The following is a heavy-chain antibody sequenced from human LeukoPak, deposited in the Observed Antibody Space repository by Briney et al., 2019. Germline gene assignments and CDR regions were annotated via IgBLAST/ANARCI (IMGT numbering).Heavy chain of an antibody. CDR3: ARGFFSIAVAGTGYFDY. Sequence: SETLSLTCAVYGGSFSGYYWSWIRQPPGKGLEWIGEINHSGSTNYNPSLKSRVTISVDTSKNQFSLKLSSVTAADTAVYYCARGFFSIAVAGTGYFDYWGQGTLVTVSS. J-gene: IGHJ4*02. CDR2: INHSGST. V-gene: IGHV4-34*01. D-gene: IGHD6-19*01. CDR1: GGSFSGYY.